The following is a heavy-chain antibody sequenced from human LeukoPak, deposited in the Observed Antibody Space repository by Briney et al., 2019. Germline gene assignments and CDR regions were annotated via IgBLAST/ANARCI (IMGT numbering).Heavy chain of an antibody. CDR1: GLTFSDYY. CDR2: ISRSVRTI. CDR3: ARDRYDYFDDP. Sequence: GGSLRLSCAASGLTFSDYYIRSIRQAPGKGLGWVSYISRSVRTIYYAGSVKGRFTISKDNAKNSMYLQMNSMRAEDTAVYYCARDRYDYFDDPWGQGTLVTVSS. V-gene: IGHV3-11*01. D-gene: IGHD3-9*01. J-gene: IGHJ5*02.